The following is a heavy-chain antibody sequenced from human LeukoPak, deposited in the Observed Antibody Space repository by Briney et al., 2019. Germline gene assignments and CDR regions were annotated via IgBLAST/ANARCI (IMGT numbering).Heavy chain of an antibody. D-gene: IGHD1-26*01. Sequence: SETLSLTCAVSGGSISSGSYSWSWIRQPPGTGLEWIGYIYHSGSTYYNPSLKSRVTISVDRSKNQFSLKLSSVTAADTAVYYCARGFVGAPAYFDLWGRGTLVTVSS. V-gene: IGHV4-30-2*01. CDR3: ARGFVGAPAYFDL. CDR2: IYHSGST. CDR1: GGSISSGSYS. J-gene: IGHJ2*01.